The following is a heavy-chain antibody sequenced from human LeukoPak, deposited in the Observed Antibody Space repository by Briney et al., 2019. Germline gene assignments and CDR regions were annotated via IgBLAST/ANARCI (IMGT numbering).Heavy chain of an antibody. D-gene: IGHD6-13*01. Sequence: PSEAPSLTCTVSGGSISSSSYYWGWIRQPPGKGLEWIGSIYYSGSTYYNPSLKSRVTISVDTSKNQFSLKLSSVTAADTAVYYCASKGATYSSSWYYFDYWGQGTLVTVSS. J-gene: IGHJ4*02. CDR2: IYYSGST. CDR1: GGSISSSSYY. CDR3: ASKGATYSSSWYYFDY. V-gene: IGHV4-39*01.